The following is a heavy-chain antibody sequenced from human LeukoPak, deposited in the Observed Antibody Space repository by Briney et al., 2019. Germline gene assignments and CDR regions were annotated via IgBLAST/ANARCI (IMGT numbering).Heavy chain of an antibody. CDR1: GYTLTELS. Sequence: ASVKVSCKVSGYTLTELSMHWVRQAPGKGLEWMGGFDPEDGETIYAQKFQGRVTMTEDTPTDTAYMELSSLRSEDTAVYYCATGGKNDYGDYGTFDYWGQGTLVTVSS. V-gene: IGHV1-24*01. D-gene: IGHD4-17*01. CDR2: FDPEDGET. CDR3: ATGGKNDYGDYGTFDY. J-gene: IGHJ4*02.